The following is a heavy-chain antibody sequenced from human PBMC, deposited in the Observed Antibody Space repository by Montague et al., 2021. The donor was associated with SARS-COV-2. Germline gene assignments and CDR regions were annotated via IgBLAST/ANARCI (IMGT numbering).Heavy chain of an antibody. CDR1: DGSITDLKW. Sequence: SETLSLTCAISDGSITDLKWWNWVRQSPEKGLEWIGEVFHSGATRYNPSLKSRVTMSVDRFNNRFSLKLTALTAADTAVYYCARDAGDYEVSTGLYTGYCCGLDVWGQGATVTVSS. CDR3: ARDAGDYEVSTGLYTGYCCGLDV. J-gene: IGHJ6*02. D-gene: IGHD3-9*01. CDR2: VFHSGAT. V-gene: IGHV4-4*02.